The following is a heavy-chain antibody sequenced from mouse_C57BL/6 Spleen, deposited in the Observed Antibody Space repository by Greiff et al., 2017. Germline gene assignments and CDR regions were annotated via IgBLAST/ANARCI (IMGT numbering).Heavy chain of an antibody. CDR2: IDPETGGT. D-gene: IGHD1-1*01. V-gene: IGHV1-15*01. Sequence: QVQLQQSGAELVRPGASVTLSCKASGYTFTDYEMHWVKQTPVHGLEWIGAIDPETGGTAYNQKCKGKAILTADKSSSTAYMGLRSLTSEDSAVYYCTTTVVATDYWGKGTTLTVSS. CDR1: GYTFTDYE. J-gene: IGHJ2*01. CDR3: TTTVVATDY.